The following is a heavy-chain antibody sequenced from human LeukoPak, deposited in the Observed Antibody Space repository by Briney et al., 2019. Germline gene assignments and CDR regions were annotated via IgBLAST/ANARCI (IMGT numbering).Heavy chain of an antibody. V-gene: IGHV6-1*01. Sequence: SQTLSLTCAISGDSVSSNTAAWNWIRQSPSRGLEWLGRTYYRSRWYNDYAVSVESRITINADTSKNQFSLQLSSVTAADTAVYYCARDPIRGYSYGFGDYGFDYWGQGTLVTVSS. D-gene: IGHD5-18*01. CDR1: GDSVSSNTAA. J-gene: IGHJ4*02. CDR2: TYYRSRWYN. CDR3: ARDPIRGYSYGFGDYGFDY.